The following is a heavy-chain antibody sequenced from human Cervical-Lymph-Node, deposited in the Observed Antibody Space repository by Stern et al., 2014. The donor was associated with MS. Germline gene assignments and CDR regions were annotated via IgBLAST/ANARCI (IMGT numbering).Heavy chain of an antibody. D-gene: IGHD6-19*01. V-gene: IGHV3-21*01. CDR1: GFTFSSYS. Sequence: EVQLVESGGGLVKPGGSLRLSCAASGFTFSSYSMNWVRQAPGKGLEWVSSISSSSSYIYYADSMKGRFTISRDNAKNSLYLQMNSLRAEDTAVYYCARGDYSSDWEYYYYGMDVWGQGTTVTVSS. CDR3: ARGDYSSDWEYYYYGMDV. CDR2: ISSSSSYI. J-gene: IGHJ6*02.